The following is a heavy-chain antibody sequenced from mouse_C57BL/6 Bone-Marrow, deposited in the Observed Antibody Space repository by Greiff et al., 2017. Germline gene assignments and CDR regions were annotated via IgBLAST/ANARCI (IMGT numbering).Heavy chain of an antibody. J-gene: IGHJ1*03. Sequence: EVKLMESGGGLVQPGGSLKLSCAASGFTFSDYYMYWVRQTPEKRLEWVAYISNGGGSTYYPDTVKGRFTISRDNAKNTLYLQMSRLKSEDTAMYYCARHDAYYDYPWYFDVWGTGTTVTVSS. CDR2: ISNGGGST. CDR3: ARHDAYYDYPWYFDV. V-gene: IGHV5-12*01. CDR1: GFTFSDYY. D-gene: IGHD2-4*01.